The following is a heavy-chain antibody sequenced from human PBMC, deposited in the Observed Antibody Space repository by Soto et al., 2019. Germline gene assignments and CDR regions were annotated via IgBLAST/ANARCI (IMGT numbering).Heavy chain of an antibody. Sequence: GASVKVSCKASGGTLSSYAISWVRQAPGQGLEWMGGIIPIFGTANYAQKFQGRVTITADESTSTAYMELSSLRSEDTAVYYCAREKACSSTSCEGVFDFWGQGTLVTVSS. CDR1: GGTLSSYA. V-gene: IGHV1-69*13. CDR2: IIPIFGTA. D-gene: IGHD2-2*01. CDR3: AREKACSSTSCEGVFDF. J-gene: IGHJ4*02.